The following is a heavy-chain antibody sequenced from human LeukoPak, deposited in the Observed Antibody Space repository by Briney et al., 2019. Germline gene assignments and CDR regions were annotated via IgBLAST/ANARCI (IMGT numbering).Heavy chain of an antibody. CDR2: IYSGGST. Sequence: GGSLRLSCAASGFTVSSNYMSWVRQAPGKGLEWVSVIYSGGSTYYADSVKGRFTISRDNSKNTLYLQMNGLRAEDTAVYYCAKQRHSNGWYYFDYWGQGTLVTVSS. V-gene: IGHV3-53*01. CDR1: GFTVSSNY. CDR3: AKQRHSNGWYYFDY. D-gene: IGHD6-19*01. J-gene: IGHJ4*02.